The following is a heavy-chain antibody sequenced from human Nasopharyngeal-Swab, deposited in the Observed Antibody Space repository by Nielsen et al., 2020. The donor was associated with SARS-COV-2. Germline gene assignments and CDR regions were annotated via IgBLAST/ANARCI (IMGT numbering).Heavy chain of an antibody. J-gene: IGHJ4*02. CDR1: GWSFSTYF. Sequence: SETLSLTCAVDGWSFSTYFWGWIRQPPGKGLEWIGTVYYSGSTYYNPSLKSRVTISVDTSKNQFSLKLNSVTATDTAVYYCARGYGSFPYYFDHWGQGTLVTVSS. CDR3: ARGYGSFPYYFDH. CDR2: VYYSGST. V-gene: IGHV4-34*01. D-gene: IGHD1-26*01.